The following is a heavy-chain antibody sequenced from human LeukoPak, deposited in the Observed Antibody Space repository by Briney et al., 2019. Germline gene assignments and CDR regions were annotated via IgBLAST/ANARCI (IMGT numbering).Heavy chain of an antibody. D-gene: IGHD4-23*01. CDR3: ARRTSDYGGNYYYFDY. Sequence: ASVKVSCKASGYTFTSYGISWVRQAPGQGLEWMGWISAYNGNTNYAQKLQGRVTMTTDTSTSTDYMELRSLRSDDTAVYYCARRTSDYGGNYYYFDYWGQGTLVTVSS. V-gene: IGHV1-18*01. CDR2: ISAYNGNT. J-gene: IGHJ4*02. CDR1: GYTFTSYG.